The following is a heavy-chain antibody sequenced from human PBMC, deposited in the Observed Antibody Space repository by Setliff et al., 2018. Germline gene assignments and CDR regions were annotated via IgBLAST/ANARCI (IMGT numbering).Heavy chain of an antibody. Sequence: PGGSLRLSCAASGFAFDSYAMTWVRQAPGKRLEWVSTISSSGGSTYYADSVKGRFTISRDNSRNTLYLQMNSLRAEDTALYYCAKFVGYTYGYDYWGRGTLVTVSS. J-gene: IGHJ4*02. D-gene: IGHD5-18*01. V-gene: IGHV3-23*01. CDR3: AKFVGYTYGYDY. CDR1: GFAFDSYA. CDR2: ISSSGGST.